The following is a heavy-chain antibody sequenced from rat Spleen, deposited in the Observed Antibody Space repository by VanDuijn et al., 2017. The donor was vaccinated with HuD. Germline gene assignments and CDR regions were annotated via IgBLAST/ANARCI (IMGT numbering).Heavy chain of an antibody. CDR2: MWNGGGT. V-gene: IGHV2-64*01. D-gene: IGHD4-3*01. J-gene: IGHJ2*01. Sequence: QVQLKETGPDLVQLTQTLSITCTVSGFSLTTYNVHWVRQPPGKGLEWMGAMWNGGGTDYNSEFKSRLRISRDTSKSQVFLKMNRLQTDETAKYFCARQGNAGYVFDYWGQGVMVTVSS. CDR1: GFSLTTYN. CDR3: ARQGNAGYVFDY.